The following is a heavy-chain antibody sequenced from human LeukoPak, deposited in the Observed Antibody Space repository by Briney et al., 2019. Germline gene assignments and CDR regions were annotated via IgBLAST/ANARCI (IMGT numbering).Heavy chain of an antibody. CDR3: ARGPYFDY. J-gene: IGHJ4*02. V-gene: IGHV4-34*01. Sequence: SETLSLTCAVYGGSFSGYYWSWIRQPPGKGLEWIGEINHSGSTNYNPSLKSRVTISVDTSKNQFSLKLSSVTAADTAVYYCARGPYFDYWGQGTLVTVS. CDR1: GGSFSGYY. CDR2: INHSGST.